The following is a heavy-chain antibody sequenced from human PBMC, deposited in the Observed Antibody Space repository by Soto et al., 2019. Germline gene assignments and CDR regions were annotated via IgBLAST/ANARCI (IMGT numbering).Heavy chain of an antibody. Sequence: EVQLVESGGGLVQPGGSLRLSCAASGFTFSSYWMSWVRQAPGKGLEWVANIKQDGSEKYYVDSVKGRFTISRDNAKNSLYLQMNSLRAEDTAVYYCARFCVPWEPTLYCFDYWGQGTLVTVSS. CDR1: GFTFSSYW. J-gene: IGHJ4*02. D-gene: IGHD1-26*01. CDR2: IKQDGSEK. CDR3: ARFCVPWEPTLYCFDY. V-gene: IGHV3-7*01.